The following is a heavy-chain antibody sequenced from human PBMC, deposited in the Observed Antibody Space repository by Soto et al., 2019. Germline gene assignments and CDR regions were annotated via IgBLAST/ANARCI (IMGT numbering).Heavy chain of an antibody. J-gene: IGHJ6*02. Sequence: EVQLLESGGGLVQPGGSLRLSCAASGFTFSSYAMSWVRQAPGKGLEWVSAISGSGGSTYYADSVKGRFTISRDNTKNTLYLQMNSLRAEDTAVYYCAKDSRASRVVAATRGMDVWGQGTTVTVSS. CDR1: GFTFSSYA. CDR2: ISGSGGST. V-gene: IGHV3-23*01. D-gene: IGHD2-15*01. CDR3: AKDSRASRVVAATRGMDV.